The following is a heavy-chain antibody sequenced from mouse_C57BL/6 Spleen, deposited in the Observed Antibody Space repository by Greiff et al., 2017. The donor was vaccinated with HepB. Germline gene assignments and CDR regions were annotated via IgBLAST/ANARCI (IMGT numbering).Heavy chain of an antibody. D-gene: IGHD1-1*01. CDR3: AREGPYYYGSTYFDY. J-gene: IGHJ2*01. CDR2: IYPGDGDT. Sequence: VQRVESGAELVKPGASVKISCKASGYAFSSYWMNWVKQRPGKGLEWIGQIYPGDGDTNYNGKFKGKATLTADKSSSTAYMQLSSLTSEDSAVYFCAREGPYYYGSTYFDYWGQGTTLTVSS. CDR1: GYAFSSYW. V-gene: IGHV1-80*01.